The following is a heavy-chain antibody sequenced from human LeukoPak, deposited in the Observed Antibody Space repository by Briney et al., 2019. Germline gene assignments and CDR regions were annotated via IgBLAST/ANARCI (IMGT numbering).Heavy chain of an antibody. D-gene: IGHD3-3*01. V-gene: IGHV3-33*06. J-gene: IGHJ6*03. Sequence: GGSLRLSCAASGFTFSSYGMHWGRQAPGPGLEWVAVIWYDGSNKYYADSVKGRFTISRDNSKNTLYLQMNSLRAEDTAVYYCAKVTKRYYDFWSGYLPPYYYMDVWGKGTTVTVSS. CDR1: GFTFSSYG. CDR2: IWYDGSNK. CDR3: AKVTKRYYDFWSGYLPPYYYMDV.